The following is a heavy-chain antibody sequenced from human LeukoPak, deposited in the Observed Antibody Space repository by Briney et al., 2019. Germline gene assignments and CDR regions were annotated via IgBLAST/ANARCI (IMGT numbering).Heavy chain of an antibody. J-gene: IGHJ4*02. CDR1: GFTFSSYE. CDR3: ARRRDSGSLQHFDY. CDR2: ISSSGSTI. D-gene: IGHD1-26*01. Sequence: AGGSLRLSCAASGFTFSSYEMNWVRQAPGKGLEWVSYISSSGSTIYYADSVKGRFTISRDSAKNSLYLQMNSLRAEDTAVYYCARRRDSGSLQHFDYWGQGTLVTVSS. V-gene: IGHV3-48*03.